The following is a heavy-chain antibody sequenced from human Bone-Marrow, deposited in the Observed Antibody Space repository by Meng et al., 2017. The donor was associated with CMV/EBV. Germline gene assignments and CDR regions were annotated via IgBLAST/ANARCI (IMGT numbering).Heavy chain of an antibody. CDR2: IRYDGSNK. J-gene: IGHJ5*02. CDR3: AKTFRVVQLYNWFDP. Sequence: GGSLRLSCAASGFTFSSYGMHWVRQAPGKGLEWVAFIRYDGSNKYYADSVKGRFTISRDNSKNTLYLQMNSLRAEDTAVYYCAKTFRVVQLYNWFDPWGQGTLVTVSS. V-gene: IGHV3-30*02. D-gene: IGHD2-15*01. CDR1: GFTFSSYG.